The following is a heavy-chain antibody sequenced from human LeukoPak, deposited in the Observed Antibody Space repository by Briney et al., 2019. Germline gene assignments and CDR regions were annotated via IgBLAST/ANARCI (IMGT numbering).Heavy chain of an antibody. CDR3: AKEIGWYTPTAIDY. D-gene: IGHD6-19*01. J-gene: IGHJ4*02. CDR1: GFSFSSYA. CDR2: ISGSGGGT. V-gene: IGHV3-23*01. Sequence: GGSLRLSCAASGFSFSSYAMSWVRQAPGKGLEWVSCISGSGGGTDYADTVKGRFTISRDSSKNTLYLQMNSLRAEDTAVYFCAKEIGWYTPTAIDYCGQGTLVTVSS.